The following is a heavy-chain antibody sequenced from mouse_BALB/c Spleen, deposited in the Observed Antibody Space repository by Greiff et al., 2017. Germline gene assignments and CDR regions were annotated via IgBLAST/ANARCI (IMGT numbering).Heavy chain of an antibody. D-gene: IGHD2-3*01. J-gene: IGHJ2*01. V-gene: IGHV1S135*01. CDR1: GYSFTGYN. CDR3: ARLDGCYGGLDY. CDR2: IDPYNGGT. Sequence: VQLQQSGPELGKPGASVKISCKASGYSFTGYNMYWVKQSHRKSLEWIGYIDPYNGGTSYNQKSKGKATLTVDKSSSTAYMHLNSLTSEDSAIYYCARLDGCYGGLDYWGQGTALTVSS.